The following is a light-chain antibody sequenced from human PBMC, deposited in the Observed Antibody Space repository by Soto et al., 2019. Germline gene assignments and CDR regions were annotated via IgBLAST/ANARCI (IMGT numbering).Light chain of an antibody. V-gene: IGLV1-51*01. Sequence: QSVLTQPPSVSAAPGQTVTFSCSGSTSNIGNNFVSWYRQFPGTAPKLLIYANTERPSGIPDRFSASKSGTSATLGITGLQTGDEADYYCGAWDSSLRAYVFGPGTKLTVL. CDR3: GAWDSSLRAYV. CDR2: ANT. J-gene: IGLJ1*01. CDR1: TSNIGNNF.